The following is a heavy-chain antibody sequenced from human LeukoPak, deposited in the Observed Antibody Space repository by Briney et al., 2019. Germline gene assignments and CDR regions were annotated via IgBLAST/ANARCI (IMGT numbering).Heavy chain of an antibody. Sequence: VASVKVSCKAAGDTFINDYIHWVRQAPGQGLEWMGVSNPGGGATTYAQKFQGRVTMTRDMSTSTVYMEPRSLRSADTAVYYCARGNDGWPHYYYYFMDVWGKGTTVTVSS. CDR3: ARGNDGWPHYYYYFMDV. CDR2: SNPGGGAT. V-gene: IGHV1-46*01. J-gene: IGHJ6*03. D-gene: IGHD1-1*01. CDR1: GDTFINDY.